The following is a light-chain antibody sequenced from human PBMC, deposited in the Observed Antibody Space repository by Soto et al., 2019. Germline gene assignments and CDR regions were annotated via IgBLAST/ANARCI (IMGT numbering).Light chain of an antibody. V-gene: IGLV2-14*01. Sequence: QSVLTHRGWESRSRGKAISINSTRKRSDDGGYKYGSWYQQHPGKAPKLMIYDGSNGEAGGYKRFSGSKSGNTASLTISVLQPEAEADYSCSSYTRSSTLLYVFGTGTKVTV. CDR3: SSYTRSSTLLYV. CDR1: RSDDGGYKY. CDR2: DGS. J-gene: IGLJ1*01.